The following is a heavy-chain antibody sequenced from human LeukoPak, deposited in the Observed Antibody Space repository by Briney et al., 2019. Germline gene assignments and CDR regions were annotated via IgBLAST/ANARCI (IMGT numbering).Heavy chain of an antibody. V-gene: IGHV3-66*01. D-gene: IGHD5-18*01. CDR2: IYSGGST. J-gene: IGHJ6*03. CDR1: EFSVGSNY. Sequence: GGSLRLSCAASEFSVGSNYMTWVRQAPGKGLEWVSLIYSGGSTYYADSVKGRFTISRDNSKNTLFLQMNSLRAEDTAVYYCTKVGYSYGFHYYYMDVWGKGTTVTISS. CDR3: TKVGYSYGFHYYYMDV.